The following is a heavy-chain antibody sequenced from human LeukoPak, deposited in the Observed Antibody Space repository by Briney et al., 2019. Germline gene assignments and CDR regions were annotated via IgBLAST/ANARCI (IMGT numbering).Heavy chain of an antibody. CDR1: GITLSNYG. D-gene: IGHD3-22*01. V-gene: IGHV3-23*01. CDR3: AKRGVVIRVILVGFHKEAYYFDS. Sequence: GGSLRLSCAVSGITLSNYGMSWVRQAPGKGLEGVAGISGSGGTTNYADSVKGRFTISRDNPQNTLYLQMNSLRAEDTAVYFCAKRGVVIRVILVGFHKEAYYFDSWGQGALVTVSS. CDR2: ISGSGGTT. J-gene: IGHJ4*02.